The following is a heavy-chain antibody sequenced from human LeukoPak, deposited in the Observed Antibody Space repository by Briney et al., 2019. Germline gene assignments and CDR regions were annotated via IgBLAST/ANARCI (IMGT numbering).Heavy chain of an antibody. V-gene: IGHV4-59*08. J-gene: IGHJ4*02. D-gene: IGHD7-27*01. CDR1: GGSISNYF. CDR3: ARRPTGDPKFDY. CDR2: IYSSGST. Sequence: SETLSLTCSVSGGSISNYFWTWIRQPPGKGLEWIGYIYSSGSTYYNPSLKSRVTISVDTSKNRFSLKLRTVTAADTTVYYCARRPTGDPKFDYWGRGTLVTVSS.